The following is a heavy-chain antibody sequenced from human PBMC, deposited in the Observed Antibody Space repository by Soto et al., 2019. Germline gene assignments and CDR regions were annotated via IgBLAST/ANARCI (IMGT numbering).Heavy chain of an antibody. Sequence: GGSLRLSCAASGFTFSNYWMHWVRQAPGKGLEWVSAINSGGSSISYADFVKGRFTISRDNSKNTLYLQMNSLRAEDTAVYYCANRYYYGSGSYSDYGMDVWGQGTTVTVSS. CDR3: ANRYYYGSGSYSDYGMDV. CDR2: INSGGSSI. D-gene: IGHD3-10*01. J-gene: IGHJ6*02. CDR1: GFTFSNYW. V-gene: IGHV3-74*03.